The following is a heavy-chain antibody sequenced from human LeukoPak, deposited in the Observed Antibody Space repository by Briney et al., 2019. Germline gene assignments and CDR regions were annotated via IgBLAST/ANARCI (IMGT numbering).Heavy chain of an antibody. V-gene: IGHV3-30*18. CDR2: ISYDGSNK. D-gene: IGHD3-10*02. J-gene: IGHJ4*02. CDR1: GFTFSSYA. CDR3: AKLYTGDVNPFDC. Sequence: GGSLRLSCAASGFTFSSYAMHWVRQAPGKGLEWVAVISYDGSNKYYADSVKGRFTISRDNSKNTLYLQMNSLRAEDTAVYYCAKLYTGDVNPFDCWGQGTLVTVSS.